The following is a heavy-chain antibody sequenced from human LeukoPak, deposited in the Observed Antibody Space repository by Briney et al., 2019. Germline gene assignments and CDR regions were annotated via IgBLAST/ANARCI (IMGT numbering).Heavy chain of an antibody. J-gene: IGHJ5*02. CDR2: VSSSSSTI. V-gene: IGHV3-48*02. CDR3: ARDVGGPQSSGSYFP. Sequence: GGSLRLSCAASGFTFSSYSMNWVRQAPGKGLEWVSYVSSSSSTIYYADSVKGRFTISRDNAKNSLYLQMNSLRDEDTAVYYCARDVGGPQSSGSYFPWGQGTLVTVSS. CDR1: GFTFSSYS. D-gene: IGHD3-10*01.